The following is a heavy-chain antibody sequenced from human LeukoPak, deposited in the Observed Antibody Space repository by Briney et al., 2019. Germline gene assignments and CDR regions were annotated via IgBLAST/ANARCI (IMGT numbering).Heavy chain of an antibody. CDR1: GCIFSSYA. CDR2: IIPILGTA. Sequence: ASVTVSCKSSGCIFSSYAISGVRQAPGQGLEWMGGIIPILGTANYAQKFQGRVTITTDESTSTAYMELSSLRSEDTAVYYCARGVLRYFDWLFWFDPWGQGTLVTVSS. V-gene: IGHV1-69*05. J-gene: IGHJ5*02. CDR3: ARGVLRYFDWLFWFDP. D-gene: IGHD3-9*01.